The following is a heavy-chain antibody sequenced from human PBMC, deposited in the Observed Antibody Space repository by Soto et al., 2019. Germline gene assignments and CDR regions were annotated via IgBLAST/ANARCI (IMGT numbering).Heavy chain of an antibody. Sequence: SESLSLTCTVSGGSVSSGSYYWSWIRQPPGKGLEWIGYIYYSGSAYYNPSLKSRVTISVDTSKNQCSLKLSSVTAADTPVYYCARVFYCSGGNRRPRYAPRTRRSFD. J-gene: IGHJ5*02. V-gene: IGHV4-31*03. CDR3: ARVFYCSGGNRRPRYAPRTRRSFD. CDR1: GGSVSSGSYY. D-gene: IGHD2-15*01. CDR2: IYYSGSA.